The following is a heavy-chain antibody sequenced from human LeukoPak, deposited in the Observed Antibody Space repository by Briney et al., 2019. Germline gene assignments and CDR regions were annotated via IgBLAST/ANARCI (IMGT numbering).Heavy chain of an antibody. J-gene: IGHJ1*01. D-gene: IGHD3-22*01. V-gene: IGHV1-2*02. Sequence: GASVKVSCKASGYTFTSYYMHWVRQAPGQGLEWMGWINPNSGGTNYAQNFQGRVTMTRDTSISTAYMELSRLRSDDTAVYYCARDESASYYYDTSDDQHWGQGTLVTVSS. CDR3: ARDESASYYYDTSDDQH. CDR1: GYTFTSYY. CDR2: INPNSGGT.